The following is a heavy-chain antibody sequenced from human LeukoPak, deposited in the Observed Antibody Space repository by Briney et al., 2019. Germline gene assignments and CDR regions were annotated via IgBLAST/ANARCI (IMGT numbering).Heavy chain of an antibody. J-gene: IGHJ4*02. Sequence: PAASVKVSCKASGYTFTGYYMHWVRQAPGQGLEWMGWINPNSGGTNYAQKFQGRVTMTRDTSISTAYMELRSLRSDDTAVYYCARGKSYEWLRLPPVLFHWGQGTLVTVSS. CDR2: INPNSGGT. V-gene: IGHV1-2*02. D-gene: IGHD5-12*01. CDR3: ARGKSYEWLRLPPVLFH. CDR1: GYTFTGYY.